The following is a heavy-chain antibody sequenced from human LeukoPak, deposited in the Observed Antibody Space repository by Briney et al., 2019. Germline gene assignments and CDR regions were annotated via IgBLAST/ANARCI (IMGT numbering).Heavy chain of an antibody. CDR3: ARDRQWLVDGLFDY. V-gene: IGHV3-48*01. CDR2: ISSSSTI. J-gene: IGHJ4*02. D-gene: IGHD6-19*01. Sequence: GGSLRLSCAASGFTFSSYSMNWVRQAPGKGLEWVSYISSSSTIYYADSVKGRFTISRDNAKNSLYLQMNSLRAEDTAVYYCARDRQWLVDGLFDYWGQGTLVTVSS. CDR1: GFTFSSYS.